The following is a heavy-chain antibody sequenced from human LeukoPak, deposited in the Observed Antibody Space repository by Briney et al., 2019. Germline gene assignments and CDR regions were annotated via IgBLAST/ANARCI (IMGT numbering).Heavy chain of an antibody. CDR3: ARAGGSIAARLDY. CDR1: GYSISSGYY. V-gene: IGHV4-38-2*01. CDR2: IYHSGST. J-gene: IGHJ4*02. Sequence: SETLSLTCAVSGYSISSGYYWGWIRQPPGKGLEWIGSIYHSGSTYYNPSLKSRVTISVDTSKNQFSLKLGSVTAADTAVYYCARAGGSIAARLDYWGQGTLVTVSS. D-gene: IGHD6-6*01.